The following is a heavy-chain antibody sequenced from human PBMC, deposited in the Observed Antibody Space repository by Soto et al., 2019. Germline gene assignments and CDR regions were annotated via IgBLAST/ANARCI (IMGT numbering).Heavy chain of an antibody. D-gene: IGHD5-18*01. V-gene: IGHV3-30*18. CDR2: VSFDGSVE. Sequence: QVQLVESGGGVVQPGMSLRLSCVVSGVIFSDYGMHWVRQAPGKGLEWVAVVSFDGSVEYYADSVKGRFTISRDNPKNVLYLQMNSLKIDDTAVYYCAKEGGAGETTLRYRYDSWGQGTLVTVSS. CDR3: AKEGGAGETTLRYRYDS. J-gene: IGHJ4*02. CDR1: GVIFSDYG.